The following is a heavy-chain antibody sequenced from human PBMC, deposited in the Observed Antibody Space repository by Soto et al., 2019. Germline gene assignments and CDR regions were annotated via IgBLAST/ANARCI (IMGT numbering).Heavy chain of an antibody. CDR2: IYATGTT. D-gene: IGHD1-1*01. J-gene: IGHJ5*01. CDR3: VRDGTKTLRDWFDS. CDR1: GASISGYY. Sequence: SETLSLTCTVPGASISGYYWSWIRKSAGKGLEWIGRIYATGTTDYNPSLKSRVMMSVDTSKNQFSLKLRSVTAADTAVYYCVRDGTKTLRDWFDSWGQGISVTVSS. V-gene: IGHV4-4*07.